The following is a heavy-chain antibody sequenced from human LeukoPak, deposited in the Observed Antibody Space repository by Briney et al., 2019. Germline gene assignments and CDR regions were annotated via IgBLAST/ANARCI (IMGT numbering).Heavy chain of an antibody. Sequence: GGSLRLSCAASGFTFSSYSMNWVRQAPGKGLEWVSYISSSSSTIYYADSVKGRFTISRDNAKNSLYLQMNSLRAEDTAVYYCARVASSGHDYWGQGTLGTVSS. J-gene: IGHJ4*02. CDR2: ISSSSSTI. CDR1: GFTFSSYS. D-gene: IGHD6-19*01. V-gene: IGHV3-48*01. CDR3: ARVASSGHDY.